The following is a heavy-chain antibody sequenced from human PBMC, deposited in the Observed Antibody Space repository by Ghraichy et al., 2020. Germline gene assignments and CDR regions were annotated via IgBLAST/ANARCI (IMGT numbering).Heavy chain of an antibody. CDR1: GGFISSYY. CDR3: ARRPARWDNWFDP. V-gene: IGHV4-59*08. D-gene: IGHD5-24*01. CDR2: IYYGGST. Sequence: SETLSLTCTVSGGFISSYYWSWIRQPPGKGLEWIGYIYYGGSTDYNPSLKSRVAISVDTSKNQFSLNLSSVTAADTAVYYCARRPARWDNWFDPWGQGTLVTVSS. J-gene: IGHJ5*02.